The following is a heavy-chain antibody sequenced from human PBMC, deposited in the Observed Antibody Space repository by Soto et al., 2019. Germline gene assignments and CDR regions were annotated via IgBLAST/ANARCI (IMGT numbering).Heavy chain of an antibody. J-gene: IGHJ5*02. CDR3: ARDQVTFFGVVPTGWFDP. CDR2: IYYSGST. V-gene: IGHV4-59*11. D-gene: IGHD3-3*01. CDR1: GGSIRSHY. Sequence: SETLSLTCTVSGGSIRSHYFSWIRQPPGKGLEWIGYIYYSGSTNYNPSLRSRVTISVDTSKNQFSLKLSSVTAADTAVYYCARDQVTFFGVVPTGWFDPWGQGTLVTVSS.